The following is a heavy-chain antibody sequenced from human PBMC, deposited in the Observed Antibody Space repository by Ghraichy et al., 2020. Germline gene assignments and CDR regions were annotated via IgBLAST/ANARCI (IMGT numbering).Heavy chain of an antibody. CDR1: GFSLSTSGVG. CDR3: ARAAAGTYYYYYGMDV. CDR2: IYWDDDK. J-gene: IGHJ6*02. Sequence: SGPTLVKPTQTLTLTCTFSGFSLSTSGVGVGWIRQPPGKALEWLALIYWDDDKRYSPSLKSRLTITKDTSKNQVVLTMTNMDPVDTATYYCARAAAGTYYYYYGMDVWGQGTTVTVSS. D-gene: IGHD6-13*01. V-gene: IGHV2-5*02.